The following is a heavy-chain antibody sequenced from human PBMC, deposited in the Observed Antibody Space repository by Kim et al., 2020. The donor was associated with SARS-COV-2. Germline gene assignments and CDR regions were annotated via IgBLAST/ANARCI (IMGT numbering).Heavy chain of an antibody. CDR2: IYYSGST. V-gene: IGHV4-59*13. CDR3: ARLSDYYDSSGYFYFDY. D-gene: IGHD3-22*01. CDR1: GGSISSYY. J-gene: IGHJ4*02. Sequence: SETLSLTCTVSGGSISSYYWSWIRQPPGKGLEWIGYIYYSGSTNYNPSLKSRVTISVDTSKNQFSLKLSSVTAADTAVYYCARLSDYYDSSGYFYFDYWGQGTLVTVSS.